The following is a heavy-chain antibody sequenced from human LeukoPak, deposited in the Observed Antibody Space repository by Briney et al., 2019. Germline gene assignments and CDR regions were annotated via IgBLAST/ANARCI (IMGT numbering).Heavy chain of an antibody. CDR2: IYYSGST. J-gene: IGHJ4*02. CDR3: ARTVSTGTLDY. V-gene: IGHV4-59*01. CDR1: GVSISSYY. D-gene: IGHD1-7*01. Sequence: SETLSLTCTVSGVSISSYYWSWIRQPPGKGLEWIGYIYYSGSTNYNPSLKSRVTISVDTSRNQFSLKLSSVTAADTAVYYCARTVSTGTLDYWGQGTLVTVSS.